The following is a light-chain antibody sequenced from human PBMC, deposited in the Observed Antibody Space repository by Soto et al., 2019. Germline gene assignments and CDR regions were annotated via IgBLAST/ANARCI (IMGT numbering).Light chain of an antibody. CDR1: QSVSSY. V-gene: IGKV3-11*01. CDR2: DAS. Sequence: EIVLTQSPATLSLSPGERATLSCRASQSVSSYLAWYQQKPGQAPRLLLYDASNRATGIPARFSGSGSGTDFTLTSSSLEPEDFAFYCWQHRSNWPETFGHGTKVDIK. J-gene: IGKJ3*01. CDR3: QHRSNWPET.